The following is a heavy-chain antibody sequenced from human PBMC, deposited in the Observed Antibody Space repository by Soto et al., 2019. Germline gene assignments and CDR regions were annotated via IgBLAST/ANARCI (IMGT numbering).Heavy chain of an antibody. Sequence: PGGSLRLSCAASGFTFSSYAMSWVRQAPGKGLEWVSAISGSGGSTYYADSVKGRFTISRDNSKNTLYLQMNSLRAEDTAVYYCASHRRITMVRGVIITPSSYWGQGTLVTVSS. CDR1: GFTFSSYA. J-gene: IGHJ4*02. CDR2: ISGSGGST. CDR3: ASHRRITMVRGVIITPSSY. D-gene: IGHD3-10*01. V-gene: IGHV3-23*01.